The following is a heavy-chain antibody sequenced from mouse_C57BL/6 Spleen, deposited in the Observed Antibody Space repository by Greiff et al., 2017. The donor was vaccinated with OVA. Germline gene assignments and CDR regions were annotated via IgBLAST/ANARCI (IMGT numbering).Heavy chain of an antibody. D-gene: IGHD2-2*01. CDR1: GYTFTSYG. CDR2: IYPRSGNT. Sequence: VQLVESGAELARPGASVKLSCKASGYTFTSYGISWVKQRTGQGLEWIGEIYPRSGNTYYNEKFKGKATLTADKSSSTAYMELRSLTSEDSAVYFCARSEVTTKAWFAYWGQGTLVTVSA. V-gene: IGHV1-81*01. J-gene: IGHJ3*01. CDR3: ARSEVTTKAWFAY.